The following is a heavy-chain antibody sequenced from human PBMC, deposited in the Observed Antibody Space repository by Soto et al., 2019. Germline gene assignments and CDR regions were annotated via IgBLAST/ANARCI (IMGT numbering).Heavy chain of an antibody. CDR1: GGSFIGFY. CDR2: INHSGST. Sequence: PSPTLSLPRGVMGGSFIGFYWRWIRQPPGKGLEWIGEINHSGSTNYNPSLKSRVTISVDTSKNQFSLKLSSVTAADTAVYYCARGHFFLDVWGQGTTVT. CDR3: ARGHFFLDV. V-gene: IGHV4-34*01. D-gene: IGHD3-3*02. J-gene: IGHJ6*02.